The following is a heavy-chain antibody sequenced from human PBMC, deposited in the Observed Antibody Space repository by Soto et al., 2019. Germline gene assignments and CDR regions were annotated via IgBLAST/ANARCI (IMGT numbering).Heavy chain of an antibody. J-gene: IGHJ5*02. CDR2: MSPNSGNT. V-gene: IGHV1-8*01. D-gene: IGHD6-13*01. Sequence: ASVKVSFKTSGYTFTSYDINWVRQATGQGLEWMGWMSPNSGNTGYAQKFQGRVTMATDTSTSTAYMQLRTLRSDDTALYYCAREGKQPFDPWGEGTLVTVSS. CDR1: GYTFTSYD. CDR3: AREGKQPFDP.